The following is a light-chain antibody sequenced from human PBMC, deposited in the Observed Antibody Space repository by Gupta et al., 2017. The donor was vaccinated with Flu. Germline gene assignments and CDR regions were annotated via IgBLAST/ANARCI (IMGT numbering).Light chain of an antibody. CDR2: PSS. Sequence: IQMTQSPSSLSASVGDRVTITCRASQRITTYLTWYQQKPGTAPKVLISPSSRVDSGIPSRFTGSGXGTXFTLTIXRRQPEDFATYYCQQRYSLPLTFGXGTKLYI. CDR3: QQRYSLPLT. V-gene: IGKV1-39*01. J-gene: IGKJ3*01. CDR1: QRITTY.